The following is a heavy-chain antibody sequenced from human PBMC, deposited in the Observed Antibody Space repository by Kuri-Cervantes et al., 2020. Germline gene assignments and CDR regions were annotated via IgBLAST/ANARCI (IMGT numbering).Heavy chain of an antibody. D-gene: IGHD3-22*01. J-gene: IGHJ4*01. CDR2: ISYDGSNK. CDR1: GFTFSSYG. V-gene: IGHV3-30*18. CDR3: AKDYYDSSGYYYVPDY. Sequence: GGSLTLSCAASGFTFSSYGMHWVRQAPGKGLEWVAVISYDGSNKYYADSVKGRFTISRDNSKNTLYLQMNSLRAEDTAVYYCAKDYYDSSGYYYVPDYWGHGSLV.